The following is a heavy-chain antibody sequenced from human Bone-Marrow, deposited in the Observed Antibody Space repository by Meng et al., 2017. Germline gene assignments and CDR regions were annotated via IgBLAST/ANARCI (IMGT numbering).Heavy chain of an antibody. CDR2: IKSKTDGETP. D-gene: IGHD1-1*01. CDR3: NWNDFGDY. CDR1: GFTFSNAW. J-gene: IGHJ4*02. Sequence: VRRVESWGGLVRPGGSLRLSCAGSGFTFSNAWMSWVRQAPGRGLEWVARIKSKTDGETPDYAAPVKGRFTISRDDSKNTLYLQMHSLKTEDTAVYYCNWNDFGDYWGQGALVTVSS. V-gene: IGHV3-15*01.